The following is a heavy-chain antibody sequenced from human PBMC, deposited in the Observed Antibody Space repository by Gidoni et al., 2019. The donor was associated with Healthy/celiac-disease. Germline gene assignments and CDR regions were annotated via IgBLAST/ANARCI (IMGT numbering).Heavy chain of an antibody. CDR3: AREREEYSSGWAFDY. CDR2: IKQDGSEK. D-gene: IGHD6-19*01. J-gene: IGHJ4*02. Sequence: EVQLVESGGGLVQPGGSLRLSCAASGFPFSSYWMRWVRQAPGKGLEGVGNIKQDGSEKYYVDSVKGRFTISRDNAKNSLYLQMNSLRAEDTAVYYCAREREEYSSGWAFDYWGQGTLVTVSS. CDR1: GFPFSSYW. V-gene: IGHV3-7*03.